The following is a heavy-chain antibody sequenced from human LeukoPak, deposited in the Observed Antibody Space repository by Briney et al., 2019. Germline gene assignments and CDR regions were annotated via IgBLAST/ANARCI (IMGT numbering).Heavy chain of an antibody. J-gene: IGHJ1*01. CDR3: ARDSGSYSYFQH. CDR2: IYYSGST. V-gene: IGHV4-59*11. D-gene: IGHD1-26*01. Sequence: SETPSLTCTVSGGSISSHYWSWIRQPPGKGLEWIGYIYYSGSTNYNPSLKSRVTISVDTSKNQFSLKLSSVTAADTAVYYCARDSGSYSYFQHWGQGTLVTVSS. CDR1: GGSISSHY.